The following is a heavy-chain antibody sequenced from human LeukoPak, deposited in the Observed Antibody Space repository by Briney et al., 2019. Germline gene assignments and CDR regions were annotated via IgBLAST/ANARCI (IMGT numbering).Heavy chain of an antibody. CDR2: IIPIFGTA. V-gene: IGHV1-69*05. J-gene: IGHJ4*02. D-gene: IGHD2-2*01. CDR3: AKALGIAVVPVDY. Sequence: SVKVSCKASGGTFSSYAISWVRQAPGQGLDWMGRIIPIFGTANYAQKFQGRVTITTDESTSPAYMELSSLRSEDTAVYYCAKALGIAVVPVDYWGQGTLVTVSS. CDR1: GGTFSSYA.